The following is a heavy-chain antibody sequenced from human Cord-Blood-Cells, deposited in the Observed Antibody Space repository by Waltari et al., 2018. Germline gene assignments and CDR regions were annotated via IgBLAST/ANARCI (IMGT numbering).Heavy chain of an antibody. CDR1: GGSFSGYY. J-gene: IGHJ2*01. Sequence: QVQLQQWGAGLLNPSETLSRTCAVYGGSFSGYYWSWIRHPPGKGLEWIGEINHSGSTNYNPSLKSRVTISVDTSKNQFSLKLSSVTAADTAVYYCARGIPGDPHTNRYFDLWGRGTLVTVSS. V-gene: IGHV4-34*01. CDR3: ARGIPGDPHTNRYFDL. D-gene: IGHD7-27*01. CDR2: INHSGST.